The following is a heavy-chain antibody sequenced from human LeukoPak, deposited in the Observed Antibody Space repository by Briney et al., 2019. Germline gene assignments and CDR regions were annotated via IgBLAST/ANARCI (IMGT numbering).Heavy chain of an antibody. D-gene: IGHD5-18*01. CDR1: GGTFSSYA. CDR2: IIPIFGTA. Sequence: GSLVKVSCKASGGTFSSYAISWVRQAPGQGLEWMGGIIPIFGTANYAQKFQGRVTITADESTSTAYMELSSLRSEDTAVYYCARALGTAMVTAAFDIWGQGTMVTVSS. J-gene: IGHJ3*02. V-gene: IGHV1-69*01. CDR3: ARALGTAMVTAAFDI.